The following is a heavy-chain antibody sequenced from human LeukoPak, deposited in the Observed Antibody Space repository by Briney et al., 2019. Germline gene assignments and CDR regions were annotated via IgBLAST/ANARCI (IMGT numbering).Heavy chain of an antibody. CDR1: GASVTDYY. Sequence: PSETLSLTCTVSGASVTDYYWSSIRQSPGKGLEWISYIHHSGNSDYNPSLRSRVTTSLDTSKNQFSLNLISVTAADTAVYYCTRGHWGLQSWSRGTLVTVSS. V-gene: IGHV4-59*02. CDR2: IHHSGNS. J-gene: IGHJ5*02. CDR3: TRGHWGLQS. D-gene: IGHD7-27*01.